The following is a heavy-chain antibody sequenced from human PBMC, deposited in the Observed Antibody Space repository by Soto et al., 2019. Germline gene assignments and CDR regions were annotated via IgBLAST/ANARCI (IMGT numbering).Heavy chain of an antibody. CDR3: ARDHRSITIFGVVITPRGHYGMDV. V-gene: IGHV1-69*13. Sequence: SVKVSCKASGGTFSSYAISWVRQAPGQGLEWMGGIIPIFGTANYAQKFQGRVTITADESTSTAYMELSSLRSEDTAVYYCARDHRSITIFGVVITPRGHYGMDVWGQGTTVTVSS. CDR2: IIPIFGTA. CDR1: GGTFSSYA. D-gene: IGHD3-3*01. J-gene: IGHJ6*02.